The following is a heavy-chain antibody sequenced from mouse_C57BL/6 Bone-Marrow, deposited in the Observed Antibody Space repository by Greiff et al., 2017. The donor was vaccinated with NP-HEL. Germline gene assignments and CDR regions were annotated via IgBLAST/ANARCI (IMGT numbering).Heavy chain of an antibody. V-gene: IGHV1-42*01. CDR3: ARDGYVPFAY. CDR1: GYSFTGYY. Sequence: VQLKQSGPELVKPGASVKISCKASGYSFTGYYMNWVKQSPEKSLEWIGEINPSTGGTTYNQKFKAKATLTVDKSSSTAYMQLKSLTSEDSAVYYCARDGYVPFAYWGQGTLVTVSA. D-gene: IGHD2-2*01. J-gene: IGHJ3*01. CDR2: INPSTGGT.